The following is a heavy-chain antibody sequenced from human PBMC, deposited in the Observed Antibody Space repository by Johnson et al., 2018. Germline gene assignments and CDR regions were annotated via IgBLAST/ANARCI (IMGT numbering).Heavy chain of an antibody. CDR1: GFTFSKDA. V-gene: IGHV3-23*04. CDR2: ISGSGGTT. J-gene: IGHJ3*02. D-gene: IGHD6-19*01. CDR3: ARGGGLDSRGWLPGLQNGYDAFNI. Sequence: VQLVESGGGLVQPGGSLRLACAASGFTFSKDAMSWVRQAPGKGLEWVSAISGSGGTTYYADSVKGRVTVSSDNSKNTLYLQMRSLRADNTAVYYCARGGGLDSRGWLPGLQNGYDAFNIWGQGTMVTVTS.